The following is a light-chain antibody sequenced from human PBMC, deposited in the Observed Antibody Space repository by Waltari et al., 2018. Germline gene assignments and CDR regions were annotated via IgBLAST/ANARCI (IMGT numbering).Light chain of an antibody. V-gene: IGLV1-36*01. CDR1: RSNLRNNA. CDR3: AAWDDSLKGVL. J-gene: IGLJ2*01. Sequence: QSVLTQTPSVSEAPRQRVTISCSGSRSNLRNNAVTWYQQVPGKAPKLLVFADDLLPSGVSDRFSGSKSGTSASLAISGLRSEDEGVYFCAAWDDSLKGVLFGGGTKLTVL. CDR2: ADD.